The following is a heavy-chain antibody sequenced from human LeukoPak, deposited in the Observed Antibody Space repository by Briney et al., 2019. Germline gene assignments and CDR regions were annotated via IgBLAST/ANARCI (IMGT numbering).Heavy chain of an antibody. CDR1: GYTFTSYD. CDR2: INPNGGGT. Sequence: ASVKVPCKASGYTFTSYDINWVRQATGQGLEWMGWINPNGGGTNYAQKFQGRVTMTRDTSISTAYMELSRLRSDDTAVYYCARVGYSSSSDAFDTWGQGTMVTVSS. J-gene: IGHJ3*02. CDR3: ARVGYSSSSDAFDT. V-gene: IGHV1-2*02. D-gene: IGHD6-6*01.